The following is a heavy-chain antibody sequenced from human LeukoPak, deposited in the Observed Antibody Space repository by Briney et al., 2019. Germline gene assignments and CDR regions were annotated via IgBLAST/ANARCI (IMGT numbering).Heavy chain of an antibody. CDR1: GGSFSGYY. J-gene: IGHJ4*02. CDR3: ARVNYGSGRTVDY. CDR2: INHSGST. V-gene: IGHV4-34*01. Sequence: PSETLSLTCAVYGGSFSGYYWSWIRQPPRKGLEWIGEINHSGSTNYNPSLKSRVTISVDTSKNQFSLKLSSVTAADTAVYYCARVNYGSGRTVDYWGQGTLVTVSS. D-gene: IGHD3-10*01.